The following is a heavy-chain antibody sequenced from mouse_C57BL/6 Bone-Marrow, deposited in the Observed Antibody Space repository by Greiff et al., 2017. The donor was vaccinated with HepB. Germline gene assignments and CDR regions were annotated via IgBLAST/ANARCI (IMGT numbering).Heavy chain of an antibody. CDR1: GYTFTDYY. V-gene: IGHV1-19*01. CDR2: INPYNGGT. D-gene: IGHD2-5*01. J-gene: IGHJ2*01. Sequence: VQLKQSGPVLVKPGASVKMSCKASGYTFTDYYMNWVKQSHGKSLEWIGVINPYNGGTSYNQKFKGKATLTVDKSSSTAYMELNSLTSEDSAVYYCARRESNPCYWGQGTTLTVSS. CDR3: ARRESNPCY.